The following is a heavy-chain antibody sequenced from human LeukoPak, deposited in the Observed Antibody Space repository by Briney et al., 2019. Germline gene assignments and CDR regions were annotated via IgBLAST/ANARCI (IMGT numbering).Heavy chain of an antibody. CDR3: AKDGSYDYVWGSYRSLYYFDY. J-gene: IGHJ4*02. CDR2: ISGSGGST. D-gene: IGHD3-16*02. V-gene: IGHV3-23*01. Sequence: GGSLRLSCAASGFTFSGYAMSWVRQAPGKGLEWVSAISGSGGSTYYADSVKGRFTISRDNSKNTLYLQMNSLRAEDTAVYYCAKDGSYDYVWGSYRSLYYFDYWGQGTLVTVSS. CDR1: GFTFSGYA.